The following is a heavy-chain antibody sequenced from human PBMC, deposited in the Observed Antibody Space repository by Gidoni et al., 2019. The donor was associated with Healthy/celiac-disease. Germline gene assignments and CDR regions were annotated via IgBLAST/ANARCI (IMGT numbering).Heavy chain of an antibody. CDR1: GFTFDDYG. Sequence: EVQLVESGGGVVRPGGSLRLSCAAHGFTFDDYGMSWVRQAPGKGLEWVSGINWNGGSTGYADSVKGRFTISRDNAKNSLYLQMNSLRAEDTALYYCARNPLWSGSYYLPHAFDIWGQGTMVTVSS. V-gene: IGHV3-20*04. CDR3: ARNPLWSGSYYLPHAFDI. J-gene: IGHJ3*02. CDR2: INWNGGST. D-gene: IGHD1-26*01.